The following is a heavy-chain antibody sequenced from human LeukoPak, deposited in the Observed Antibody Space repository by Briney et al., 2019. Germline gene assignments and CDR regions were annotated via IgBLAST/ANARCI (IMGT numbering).Heavy chain of an antibody. CDR3: ARDRQRDGYNPTVIDY. D-gene: IGHD5-24*01. Sequence: GASVKVSCKASGYTFTGYYMHWVRQAPGQGLEWMGWINPNSGGTNYAQKFQGRVTMTRDTSISTAYMELSRLRSDDTAVYYCARDRQRDGYNPTVIDYWGQGTLVTVSS. J-gene: IGHJ4*02. CDR2: INPNSGGT. V-gene: IGHV1-2*02. CDR1: GYTFTGYY.